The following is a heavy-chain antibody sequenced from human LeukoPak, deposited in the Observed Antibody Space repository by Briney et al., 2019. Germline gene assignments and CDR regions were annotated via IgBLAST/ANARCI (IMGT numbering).Heavy chain of an antibody. Sequence: GGSLRLSCVASGFTFSSQGMHWVRQAPGKGLEWVALIWYDGGNKYYADSVKGRFTISRDNSKNTLYLQMNSLRAEDTAVYYCARGYDTSGYYHDYWGQGTLVTVSS. CDR1: GFTFSSQG. CDR2: IWYDGGNK. D-gene: IGHD3-22*01. V-gene: IGHV3-33*01. J-gene: IGHJ4*02. CDR3: ARGYDTSGYYHDY.